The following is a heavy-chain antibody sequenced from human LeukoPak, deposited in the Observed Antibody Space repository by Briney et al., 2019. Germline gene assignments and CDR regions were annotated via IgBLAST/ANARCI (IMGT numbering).Heavy chain of an antibody. CDR2: ISWNSGNI. CDR3: TKGTGITVAGYFDY. CDR1: GFTFYDYA. V-gene: IGHV3-9*01. D-gene: IGHD6-19*01. Sequence: GRSLRLSCAASGFTFYDYAMHWVRQAPGKGLEWVSGISWNSGNIVYADSVKGRFTISRDNAKNSLYLQMNSLRAEDTALYYCTKGTGITVAGYFDYWGQGTLVTVSS. J-gene: IGHJ4*02.